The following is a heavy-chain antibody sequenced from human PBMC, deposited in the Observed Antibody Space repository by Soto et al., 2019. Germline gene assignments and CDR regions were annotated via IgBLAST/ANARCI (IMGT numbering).Heavy chain of an antibody. V-gene: IGHV3-23*01. Sequence: EVQLLESGGGLVQPGGSLRLSCAASGFTFSSYAMSWVRQAPGKGLEWVSAISGSGGSTYYADSVKGRFTISRDNSKNTLYLQMENVRAEDTAVYCCVKDQGWVVVVVAGFDYWGQGTLVTVSS. J-gene: IGHJ4*02. D-gene: IGHD2-15*01. CDR3: VKDQGWVVVVVAGFDY. CDR1: GFTFSSYA. CDR2: ISGSGGST.